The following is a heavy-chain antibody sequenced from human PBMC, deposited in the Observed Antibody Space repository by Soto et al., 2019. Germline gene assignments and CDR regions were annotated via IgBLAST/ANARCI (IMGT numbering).Heavy chain of an antibody. J-gene: IGHJ4*02. CDR2: ISSSSSYT. V-gene: IGHV3-11*06. Sequence: QVQLVESGGGLVKPGGSLRLSCAASGFTFSDYYMSWIRQAPGKGLEWVSYISSSSSYTNYADSVKGRFTISRDNAKNSLYLQMNSLRAEDTAVYYCASWSLIAVSAGIDYWGQGTLVTVSS. CDR3: ASWSLIAVSAGIDY. CDR1: GFTFSDYY. D-gene: IGHD6-19*01.